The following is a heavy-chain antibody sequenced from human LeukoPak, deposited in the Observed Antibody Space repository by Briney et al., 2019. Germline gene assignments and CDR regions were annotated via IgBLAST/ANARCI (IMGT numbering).Heavy chain of an antibody. D-gene: IGHD6-19*01. V-gene: IGHV3-64D*06. CDR1: GFTFSSFP. CDR2: ISNNGDNT. Sequence: PGGSLRLSCSASGFTFSSFPMHWVRQAPGKGLEYVSAISNNGDNTYYADSVKGRFTISRDDSKNTLYLQMSSLRAEDTAVYHCARRSSSGWLFDYWGQGTLVTVSS. CDR3: ARRSSSGWLFDY. J-gene: IGHJ4*02.